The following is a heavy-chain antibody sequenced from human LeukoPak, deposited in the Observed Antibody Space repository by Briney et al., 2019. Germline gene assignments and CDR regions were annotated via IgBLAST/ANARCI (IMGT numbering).Heavy chain of an antibody. Sequence: GGSLRLSCAVSGFTFSRYYMHWVRQAPGKGLVWVSRINSDGSSTTYADSVKGRFTISRDNAKNTLYLQMNSLKVEDTAVYYCTRVFVGDEYSSSGYWGQGTLVTVSS. CDR1: GFTFSRYY. D-gene: IGHD6-13*01. J-gene: IGHJ4*02. CDR2: INSDGSST. CDR3: TRVFVGDEYSSSGY. V-gene: IGHV3-74*01.